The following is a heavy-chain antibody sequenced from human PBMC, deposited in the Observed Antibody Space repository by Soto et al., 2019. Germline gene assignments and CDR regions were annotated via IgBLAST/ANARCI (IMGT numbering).Heavy chain of an antibody. CDR3: AKVFGFGEFLFDY. Sequence: GGSLRLSCAASGFTFSSYGMHWVRQAPGKGLEWVAVISYDGSNKYYADSVKGRFTISRDNSKNTLYLQMNSLRAEDTAVYYCAKVFGFGEFLFDYWGQGTLVTVSS. CDR2: ISYDGSNK. CDR1: GFTFSSYG. D-gene: IGHD3-10*01. V-gene: IGHV3-30*18. J-gene: IGHJ4*02.